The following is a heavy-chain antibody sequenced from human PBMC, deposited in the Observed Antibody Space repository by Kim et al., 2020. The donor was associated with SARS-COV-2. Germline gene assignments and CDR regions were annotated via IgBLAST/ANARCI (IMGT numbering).Heavy chain of an antibody. CDR2: IYPGDSDT. J-gene: IGHJ5*02. D-gene: IGHD3-22*01. Sequence: GESLKIPCKGSGYSFTSYWIGWVRQMPGKGLEWMGIIYPGDSDTSYSPSFQGQVTISADKSISTAYLQWSSLKASDTAMYYCARTLNYYDSSGWELFDPWGQGTLVTVSS. CDR1: GYSFTSYW. V-gene: IGHV5-51*01. CDR3: ARTLNYYDSSGWELFDP.